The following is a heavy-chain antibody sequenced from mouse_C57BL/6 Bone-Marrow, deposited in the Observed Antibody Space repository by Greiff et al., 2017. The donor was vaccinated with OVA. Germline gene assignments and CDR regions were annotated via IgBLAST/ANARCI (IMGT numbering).Heavy chain of an antibody. V-gene: IGHV5-17*01. D-gene: IGHD1-1*01. CDR3: VGDGSRDYYAMDY. Sequence: EVKVVESGGGLVKPGGSLKLSCAASGFTFSDYGMHWVRQAPEKGLEWVAYISSGSSTIYYADTVKGRFTISRDNAKNTLFLQMTSLRSEDTAMYYCVGDGSRDYYAMDYWGQGTSVTVSS. CDR1: GFTFSDYG. CDR2: ISSGSSTI. J-gene: IGHJ4*01.